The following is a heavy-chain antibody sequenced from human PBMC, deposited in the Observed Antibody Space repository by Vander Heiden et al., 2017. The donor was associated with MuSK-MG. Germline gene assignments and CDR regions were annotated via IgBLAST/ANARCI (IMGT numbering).Heavy chain of an antibody. Sequence: EVQLVESGGGLVQPGGSLRISCAASGFTFSNYAMGWVRQAQGKGLEWVSAIYGGDGGARAFYADSVKGRFTISRDNSKNTVYLQMNSLRGEDTAIYNCAKSHYHDRSADAFDVWGQGTLVTVSS. D-gene: IGHD3-22*01. CDR3: AKSHYHDRSADAFDV. CDR2: IYGGDGGARA. CDR1: GFTFSNYA. V-gene: IGHV3-23*04. J-gene: IGHJ3*01.